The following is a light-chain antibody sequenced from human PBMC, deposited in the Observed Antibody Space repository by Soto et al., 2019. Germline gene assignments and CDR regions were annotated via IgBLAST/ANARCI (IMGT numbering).Light chain of an antibody. CDR1: SNDIGGYNY. V-gene: IGLV2-14*01. J-gene: IGLJ3*02. Sequence: QSALTQPASVSGSPGQSITFSCTGTSNDIGGYNYVSWFQHHPDKAPKLIIYEVNDRPSGVSNRFSGSKSGNTASLTISGLQPEDEADYFCCSYTGTYVVLFGGGTKLTVL. CDR3: CSYTGTYVVL. CDR2: EVN.